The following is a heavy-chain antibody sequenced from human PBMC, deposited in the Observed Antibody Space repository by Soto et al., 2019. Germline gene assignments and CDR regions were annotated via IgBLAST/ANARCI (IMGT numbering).Heavy chain of an antibody. Sequence: ASVKVSCKASGYTFTSYGISWVRQAPGQGLEWMGWISAYNGNTNYAQKLQGRVTMTTDTSTSTAYMELRSLRSDDTAVYYCARGGLLEWLFDRDWFDPWGQGTLVTVSS. CDR2: ISAYNGNT. CDR3: ARGGLLEWLFDRDWFDP. D-gene: IGHD3-3*01. V-gene: IGHV1-18*01. J-gene: IGHJ5*02. CDR1: GYTFTSYG.